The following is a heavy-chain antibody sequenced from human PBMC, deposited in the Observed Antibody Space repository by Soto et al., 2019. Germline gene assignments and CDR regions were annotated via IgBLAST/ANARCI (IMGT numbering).Heavy chain of an antibody. CDR1: GFTVSSYW. J-gene: IGHJ4*02. CDR2: IKQDGSEK. Sequence: PGGSLRLSCAASGFTVSSYWMSWVRQAPGKGLEWVANIKQDGSEKYYVDSVKGRFTISRDNAKNSLYLQMNSLRAEDTAVYYCARELMATTIFDYWGQGTLVTVSS. V-gene: IGHV3-7*03. CDR3: ARELMATTIFDY. D-gene: IGHD5-12*01.